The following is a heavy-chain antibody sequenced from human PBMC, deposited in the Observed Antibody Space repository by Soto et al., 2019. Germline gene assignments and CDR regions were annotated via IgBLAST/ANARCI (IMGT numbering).Heavy chain of an antibody. Sequence: SETLSLTCAVYGGSFSGYYWSWIRQPPGKGLEWIGEINHSGSTNYNPSLKSRVTISVDTSKNQFSLKLSSVTAADTAVYYCARGLNYYGSGSYLWGRGTLVTVSS. CDR3: ARGLNYYGSGSYL. CDR1: GGSFSGYY. CDR2: INHSGST. D-gene: IGHD3-10*01. V-gene: IGHV4-34*01. J-gene: IGHJ4*02.